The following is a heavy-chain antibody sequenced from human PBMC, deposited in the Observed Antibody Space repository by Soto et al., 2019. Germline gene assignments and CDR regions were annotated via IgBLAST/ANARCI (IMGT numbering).Heavy chain of an antibody. V-gene: IGHV3-30-3*01. CDR1: GFTFSSYA. J-gene: IGHJ4*01. CDR3: ARDPDGYNPQIYFDY. Sequence: QVQLVESGGGVVQPGRSLRLSCAASGFTFSSYAMHWVRQAPGKGLEWVAVISYDGSNKYYADSVKGRFTISRDNSKHTLYLQMNSLRAEDTAVYYCARDPDGYNPQIYFDYWGHVTLVTVSS. CDR2: ISYDGSNK. D-gene: IGHD5-12*01.